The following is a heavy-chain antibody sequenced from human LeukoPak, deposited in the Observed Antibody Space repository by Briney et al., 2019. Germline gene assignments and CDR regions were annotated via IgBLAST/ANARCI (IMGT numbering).Heavy chain of an antibody. CDR2: IKQDGSEK. CDR1: GFTFSSYW. J-gene: IGHJ5*02. Sequence: GGSLRLSCAASGFTFSSYWMSWVRQAPGKGLEWVANIKQDGSEKYYVDSVKGRFTISRDNAKNSLYLQMNSLRAEDMAVYYCARAKRQQLVLGNWFDPWGQGTLVTVSS. V-gene: IGHV3-7*01. CDR3: ARAKRQQLVLGNWFDP. D-gene: IGHD6-13*01.